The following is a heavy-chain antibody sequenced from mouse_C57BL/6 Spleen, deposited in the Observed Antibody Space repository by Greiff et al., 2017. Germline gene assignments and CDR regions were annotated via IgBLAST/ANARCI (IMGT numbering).Heavy chain of an antibody. J-gene: IGHJ4*01. CDR2: ISSGSSTI. V-gene: IGHV5-17*01. Sequence: EVKLMESGGGLVKPGGSLKLSCAASGFTFSDYGMHWVRQAPEKGLEWVAYISSGSSTIYYADTVKGRFTISRDNAKNTLFLQMTSLRSEDTAMYYCARRETGFYAMDYWGQGTSVTVSS. D-gene: IGHD4-1*01. CDR1: GFTFSDYG. CDR3: ARRETGFYAMDY.